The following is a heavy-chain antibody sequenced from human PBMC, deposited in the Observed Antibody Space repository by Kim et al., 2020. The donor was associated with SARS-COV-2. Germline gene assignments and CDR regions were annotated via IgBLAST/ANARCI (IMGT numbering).Heavy chain of an antibody. CDR1: GFTFSSYS. J-gene: IGHJ4*02. Sequence: GGSLRLSCVASGFTFSSYSMNWVRQAPGKGLEWVSSISSSSSYIYYADSVKGRFTISRDNAKNSLYLQMNSLRAEDTAVYYCARGGLRFLEWLLEERDPNYYWGQGTLVTVSS. CDR2: ISSSSSYI. D-gene: IGHD3-3*01. V-gene: IGHV3-21*01. CDR3: ARGGLRFLEWLLEERDPNYY.